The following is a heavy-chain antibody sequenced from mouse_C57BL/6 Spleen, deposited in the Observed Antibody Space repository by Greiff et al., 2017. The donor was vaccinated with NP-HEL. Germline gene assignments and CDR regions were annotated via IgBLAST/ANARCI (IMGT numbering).Heavy chain of an antibody. CDR1: GFTFSSYA. V-gene: IGHV5-4*01. D-gene: IGHD3-2*02. J-gene: IGHJ2*01. CDR2: ISDGGSYT. Sequence: EVQRVESGGGLVKPGGSLKLSCAASGFTFSSYAMSWVRQTPEKRLEWVATISDGGSYTYYPDNVKGRFTISRDNAKNNLYLQMSHLKSEDTAMYYCARDSSGHDYWGQGTTLTVSS. CDR3: ARDSSGHDY.